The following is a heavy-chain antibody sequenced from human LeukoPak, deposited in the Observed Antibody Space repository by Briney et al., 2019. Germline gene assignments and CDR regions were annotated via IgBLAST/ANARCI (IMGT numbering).Heavy chain of an antibody. CDR2: TYYRSTWYN. J-gene: IGHJ5*02. Sequence: SQTLSLTCAISGDSVSSNSVTWNWIRQSPSRGLEWLGRTYYRSTWYNDYAVSVRGRITVNPDTSKNQFSLHLNAVTPEDTAVYYCARRPTQYDCFDPWGQGILVTVSS. D-gene: IGHD2-2*01. CDR1: GDSVSSNSVT. V-gene: IGHV6-1*01. CDR3: ARRPTQYDCFDP.